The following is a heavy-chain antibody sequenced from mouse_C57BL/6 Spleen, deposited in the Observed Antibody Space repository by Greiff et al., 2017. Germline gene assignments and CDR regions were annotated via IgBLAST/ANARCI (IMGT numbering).Heavy chain of an antibody. CDR3: ARRGGYGFAY. CDR1: GYSFTGYY. V-gene: IGHV1-42*01. D-gene: IGHD2-2*01. Sequence: VQLQQSGPELVKPGASVQISCKASGYSFTGYYMNWVKQSPDKSLEWIGEINPSTGGTTYNQKFKAKATLTVDKSSSTAYMQLKSLTAEDSAVYYCARRGGYGFAYWGQGTLVTVSA. J-gene: IGHJ3*01. CDR2: INPSTGGT.